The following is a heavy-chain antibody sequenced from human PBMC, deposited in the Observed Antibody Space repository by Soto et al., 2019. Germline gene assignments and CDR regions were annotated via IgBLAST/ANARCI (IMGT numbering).Heavy chain of an antibody. CDR2: TYYRSKWYN. CDR1: GDSVSSNSAA. CDR3: ARDKGSNTLDHGSYSYFDY. J-gene: IGHJ4*02. V-gene: IGHV6-1*01. D-gene: IGHD3-10*01. Sequence: SQTLSLTCAISGDSVSSNSAAWNWIRQSPSRGLEWLGRTYYRSKWYNDYAVSVKSRITINPDTSKNQFSLQLNSVTPKDTAVYYCARDKGSNTLDHGSYSYFDYWGQGTLVTVSS.